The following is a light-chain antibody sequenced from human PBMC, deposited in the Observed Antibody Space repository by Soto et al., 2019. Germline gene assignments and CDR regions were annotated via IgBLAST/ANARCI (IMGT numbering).Light chain of an antibody. CDR1: QSFXSSY. J-gene: IGKJ1*01. Sequence: DIVLTQCPCALSLSPGERATLSCRASQSFXSSYLAWYQQRPGQAPRLPTSGASTRATGSPDRLSGSGSATDFTLTISRLEPEYCAGYYWQQYESATRTFGQGTKVDIK. CDR2: GAS. CDR3: QQYESATRT. V-gene: IGKV3-20*01.